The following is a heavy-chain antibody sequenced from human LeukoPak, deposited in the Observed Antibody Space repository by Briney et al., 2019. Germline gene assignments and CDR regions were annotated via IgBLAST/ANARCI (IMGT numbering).Heavy chain of an antibody. CDR3: TRESITGTRFDY. J-gene: IGHJ4*02. D-gene: IGHD1-7*01. CDR2: IYSGGST. Sequence: GSLRLSCAASGFTVSTNYMSWVRQAPGKGLEWVSVIYSGGSTYYADSVKGRFTISRDNSKNTLYLQMNSLRAEDTAVYYCTRESITGTRFDYWGQGTLVTVSS. CDR1: GFTVSTNY. V-gene: IGHV3-66*02.